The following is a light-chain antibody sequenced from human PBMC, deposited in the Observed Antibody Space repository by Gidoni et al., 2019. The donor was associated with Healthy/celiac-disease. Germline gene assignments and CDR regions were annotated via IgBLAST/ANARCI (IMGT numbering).Light chain of an antibody. V-gene: IGLV2-8*01. J-gene: IGLJ2*01. CDR3: SSYAGSNVV. Sequence: QSALTQPPSASGSPGQSVTISCTGTSSDVGGYNYFSWSQQHPGKAPNLMIYDVSNRPSGVPDRFSGSKSGNTASLTVSGLQAEDEADYYCSSYAGSNVVFGGGTKLTVL. CDR1: SSDVGGYNY. CDR2: DVS.